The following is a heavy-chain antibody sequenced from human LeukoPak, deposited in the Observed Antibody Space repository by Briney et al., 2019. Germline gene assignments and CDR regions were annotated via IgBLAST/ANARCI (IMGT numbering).Heavy chain of an antibody. V-gene: IGHV3-33*01. Sequence: PGGSLRLSCAASGFTFSSYGMHWVHQAPGKGLEWVAVIWYDGSNKYYADSVKGRFTISRDNSKNTLYLQMNSLRAEDTAVYYCARDAAGYCGGDCYVDYWGQGTLVTVSS. CDR1: GFTFSSYG. J-gene: IGHJ4*02. CDR3: ARDAAGYCGGDCYVDY. D-gene: IGHD2-21*02. CDR2: IWYDGSNK.